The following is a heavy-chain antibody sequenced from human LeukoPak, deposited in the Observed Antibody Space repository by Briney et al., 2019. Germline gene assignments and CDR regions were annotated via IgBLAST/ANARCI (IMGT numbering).Heavy chain of an antibody. V-gene: IGHV4-34*01. CDR3: ARGLGGRSSSGKRRAFDI. Sequence: SETLSLTCAVYGGSFSGYYWSWIRQPPGKGLEWIGEINHSGSTNYNPSLKSRDTISVDTSKNQFSLKLSSVTAADTAVYYCARGLGGRSSSGKRRAFDIWGQGTMVTVSS. CDR1: GGSFSGYY. D-gene: IGHD6-13*01. J-gene: IGHJ3*02. CDR2: INHSGST.